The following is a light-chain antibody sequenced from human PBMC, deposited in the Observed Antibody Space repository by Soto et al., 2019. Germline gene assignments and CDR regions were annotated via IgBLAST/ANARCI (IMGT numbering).Light chain of an antibody. CDR2: DSN. Sequence: QSVLTQPPSVSAAPGQKVTISCSGSSSNIGKNSISWYQHLPGAAPKLLIYDSNKRPSGITDRFSGSKSGTSATLGITGLQTGDEADYYCGTWDTSLSAGFWVFGGGTKLTVL. V-gene: IGLV1-51*01. J-gene: IGLJ3*02. CDR3: GTWDTSLSAGFWV. CDR1: SSNIGKNS.